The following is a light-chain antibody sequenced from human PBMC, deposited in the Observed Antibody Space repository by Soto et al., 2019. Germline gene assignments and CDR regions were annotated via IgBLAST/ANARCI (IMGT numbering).Light chain of an antibody. CDR3: NSYANSSAVV. CDR1: RDDIGAYDY. J-gene: IGLJ2*01. Sequence: QSALAQPASVSGSPGQSITISCAGTRDDIGAYDYVSWYQQHPGNAPNLLVYEVTNRPSGVSDRFSGSKSGHTASLTISGLQAEDEADYYCNSYANSSAVVFGGGTRSPS. CDR2: EVT. V-gene: IGLV2-14*01.